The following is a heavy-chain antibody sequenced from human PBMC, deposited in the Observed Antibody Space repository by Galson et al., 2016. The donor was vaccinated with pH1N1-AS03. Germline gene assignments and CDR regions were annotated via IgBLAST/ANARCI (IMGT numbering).Heavy chain of an antibody. CDR1: GFTVTRND. CDR3: AVWGYISGKHGLDV. V-gene: IGHV3-13*01. Sequence: LRLSCAASGFTVTRNDMHWVRQATGKGLEWVSIIAATGPTHYADSVKGRFTISREIPQNSLYLQMDSLRADDTAVYYCAVWGYISGKHGLDVWGKGTTVTVSS. J-gene: IGHJ6*04. D-gene: IGHD5-12*01. CDR2: IAATGPT.